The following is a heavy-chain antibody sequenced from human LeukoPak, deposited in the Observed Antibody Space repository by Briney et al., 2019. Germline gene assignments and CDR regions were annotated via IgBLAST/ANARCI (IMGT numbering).Heavy chain of an antibody. Sequence: GASVKVSCKASGGTFSSYAISWVRQAPGQGLEWMGRIIPILGIANYAQKFQGRVTITADKSTSTAYMGLSSLRSEDTAVYYCARDRDSGYLTYWGQGTLVTVSS. V-gene: IGHV1-69*04. D-gene: IGHD5-12*01. CDR2: IIPILGIA. J-gene: IGHJ4*02. CDR1: GGTFSSYA. CDR3: ARDRDSGYLTY.